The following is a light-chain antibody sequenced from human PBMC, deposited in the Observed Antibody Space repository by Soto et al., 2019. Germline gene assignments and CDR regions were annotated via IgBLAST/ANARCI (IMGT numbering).Light chain of an antibody. CDR2: LNSDGSH. CDR1: SGHSSYA. V-gene: IGLV4-69*01. CDR3: QTWYTGIVV. J-gene: IGLJ2*01. Sequence: QSVLTQSPSASASLGASGKLTCTLSSGHSSYAIAWHQQQPEKGPRYLMKLNSDGSHNRGDGIPDRFSGSSSGAERYLTISSLQSEDEAYYYCQTWYTGIVVFGGGTKLTVL.